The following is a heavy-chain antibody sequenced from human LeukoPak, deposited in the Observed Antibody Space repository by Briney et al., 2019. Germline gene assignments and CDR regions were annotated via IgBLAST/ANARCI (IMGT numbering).Heavy chain of an antibody. V-gene: IGHV1-2*02. Sequence: ASVKVSCKASGYTFTGYYMHWVRQVPGQGLEWMGWINPNSGGTNYAQKFQGRVTMTRDTSISTAYMELSRLRSDDTAVYYCAREAARILGDYMDVWGKGTTVTVSS. D-gene: IGHD5-18*01. CDR3: AREAARILGDYMDV. CDR2: INPNSGGT. CDR1: GYTFTGYY. J-gene: IGHJ6*03.